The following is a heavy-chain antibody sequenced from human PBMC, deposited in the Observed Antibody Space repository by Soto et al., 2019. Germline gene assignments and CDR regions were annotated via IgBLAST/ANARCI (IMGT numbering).Heavy chain of an antibody. D-gene: IGHD6-19*01. CDR2: IIPILGIA. CDR3: ARGVSGWDDDAFDI. CDR1: GGTFSSYT. Sequence: QVQLVQSGAEVKKPGSSVKVSCKASGGTFSSYTISWVRQAPGQGLEWMGRIIPILGIANYAQKFQGRVTSSADKSTSTAYMELSSLRSEDTAVYYCARGVSGWDDDAFDIWGQGTMVTVSS. V-gene: IGHV1-69*02. J-gene: IGHJ3*02.